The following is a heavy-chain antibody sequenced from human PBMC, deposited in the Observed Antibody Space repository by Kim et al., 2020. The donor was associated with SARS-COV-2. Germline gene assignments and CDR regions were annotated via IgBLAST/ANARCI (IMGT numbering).Heavy chain of an antibody. Sequence: GGSLRLSCAASGFTLSKYWMHWVRQVPGKGLAWVSLINNDGSWTDYADSVKGRFTISRDNAKNTVDLQMNGLRAEDTAVYFCARERGGGNEDSWGQGTLVTVSS. J-gene: IGHJ4*02. CDR1: GFTLSKYW. CDR2: INNDGSWT. CDR3: ARERGGGNEDS. D-gene: IGHD2-15*01. V-gene: IGHV3-74*01.